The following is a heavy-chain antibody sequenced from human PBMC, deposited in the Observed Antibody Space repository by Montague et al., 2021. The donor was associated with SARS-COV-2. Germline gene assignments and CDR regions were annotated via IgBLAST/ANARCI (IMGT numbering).Heavy chain of an antibody. D-gene: IGHD3-22*01. V-gene: IGHV4-59*10. CDR3: ARGRDGYYHRSALFDY. J-gene: IGHJ4*02. CDR2: IYTSGST. CDR1: GDSISSYY. Sequence: SETLSLTCDVYGDSISSYYWSWIRQPAGKGLEWIGRIYTSGSTNYNPSLKSRVTMSVDTSKNQFSLKLTSVTAADTAVYYCARGRDGYYHRSALFDYWGQGTLVTVSS.